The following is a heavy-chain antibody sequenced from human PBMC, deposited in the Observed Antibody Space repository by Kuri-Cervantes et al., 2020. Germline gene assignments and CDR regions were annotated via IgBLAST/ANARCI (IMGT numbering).Heavy chain of an antibody. CDR2: IYYSGST. D-gene: IGHD3-10*01. Sequence: GSLRLSCTVSGGSISSSSYYWGWIRQPPGKGLEWIGSIYYSGSTYYNPSLKSRVTISVDTSKNQFSLKLSSVTAADTAVYYCARATPYYYGSGSYLSPCGMDVWGQGTTVTVSS. CDR1: GGSISSSSYY. J-gene: IGHJ6*02. CDR3: ARATPYYYGSGSYLSPCGMDV. V-gene: IGHV4-39*07.